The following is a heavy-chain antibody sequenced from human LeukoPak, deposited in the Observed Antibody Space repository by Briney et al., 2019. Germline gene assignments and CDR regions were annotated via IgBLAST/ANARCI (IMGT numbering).Heavy chain of an antibody. V-gene: IGHV4-59*08. D-gene: IGHD6-13*01. Sequence: SETLSLTCTVSGGSISSYYWSWIRQPPGKGLEWIGYIYYSGSTNYNPSLKSRVTISVDTSKNQFSLKLSSVTAADTAVYYCAREAIAAAGTRGLAFDIWGQGTMVTVSS. CDR1: GGSISSYY. CDR3: AREAIAAAGTRGLAFDI. J-gene: IGHJ3*02. CDR2: IYYSGST.